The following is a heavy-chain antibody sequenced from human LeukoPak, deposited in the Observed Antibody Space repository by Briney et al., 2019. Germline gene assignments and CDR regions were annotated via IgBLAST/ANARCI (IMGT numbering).Heavy chain of an antibody. CDR3: ARDGGHDYVSS. Sequence: PSETLSLTCTVSGGSISSSSYYWGWIRQPPGKGLEWIGSIYYSGSTYYNPSLKSRVIISVDTSKNQFSLKLSSVTAADTAVYYCARDGGHDYVSSWGQGTLVTVSS. D-gene: IGHD3-16*01. CDR1: GGSISSSSYY. CDR2: IYYSGST. J-gene: IGHJ4*02. V-gene: IGHV4-39*07.